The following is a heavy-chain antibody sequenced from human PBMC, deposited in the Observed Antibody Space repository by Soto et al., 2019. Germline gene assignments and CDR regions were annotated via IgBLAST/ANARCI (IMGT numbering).Heavy chain of an antibody. CDR1: GGTFSSHA. V-gene: IGHV1-69*01. Sequence: KVSCKASGGTFSSHAISWVRQAPGQGLEWMGGIIPFFKAANYAQKFQGRVTITADDSTSTAYMDLYSLRSEDTAVYYCARDVPLNYYDGTFSYYAMDVWGQGXTVTVYS. D-gene: IGHD3-16*01. CDR3: ARDVPLNYYDGTFSYYAMDV. J-gene: IGHJ6*02. CDR2: IIPFFKAA.